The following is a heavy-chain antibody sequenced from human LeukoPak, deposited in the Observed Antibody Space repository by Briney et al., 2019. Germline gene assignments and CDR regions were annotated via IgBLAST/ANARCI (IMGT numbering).Heavy chain of an antibody. CDR3: ARSEGYCSSTSCYTRRAFDI. CDR2: IYYSGST. V-gene: IGHV4-59*01. J-gene: IGHJ3*02. Sequence: SETLSLTCAVYGGSFSGYYWSWIRQPPGKGLEWIGYIYYSGSTNYNPSLKSRVTISVDTSKNQFSLKLSSVTAADTAVYYCARSEGYCSSTSCYTRRAFDIWGQGTMVTVSS. D-gene: IGHD2-2*01. CDR1: GGSFSGYY.